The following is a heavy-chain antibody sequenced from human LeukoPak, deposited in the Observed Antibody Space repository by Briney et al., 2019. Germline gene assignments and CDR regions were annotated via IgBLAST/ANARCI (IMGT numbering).Heavy chain of an antibody. CDR2: IYYSGST. D-gene: IGHD4-17*01. J-gene: IGHJ4*02. CDR3: ARGPDYGDHPYYFDY. CDR1: GGSINGYY. V-gene: IGHV4-59*12. Sequence: SETLSLTCTASGGSINGYYWTWIRQPPGKGLEWIGNIYYSGSTNYNPSLKSRVTISVDTSKNQFSLKVSSVTAADTVVYYCARGPDYGDHPYYFDYWGQGTLVTVSS.